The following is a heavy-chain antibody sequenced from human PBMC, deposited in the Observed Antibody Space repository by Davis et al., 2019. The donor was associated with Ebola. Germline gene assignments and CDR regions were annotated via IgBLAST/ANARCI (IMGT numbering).Heavy chain of an antibody. CDR2: IYYSGST. D-gene: IGHD3-22*01. CDR1: GGSFSGYY. V-gene: IGHV4-34*01. Sequence: SETLSLTCAVYGGSFSGYYWSWIRQPPGKGLEWIGSIYYSGSTYYNPSLKSRVTISVDTSKNQFSLKLSSVTAADTAVYYCARRYYYDSSGYYYWGQGTLVTVSS. J-gene: IGHJ4*02. CDR3: ARRYYYDSSGYYY.